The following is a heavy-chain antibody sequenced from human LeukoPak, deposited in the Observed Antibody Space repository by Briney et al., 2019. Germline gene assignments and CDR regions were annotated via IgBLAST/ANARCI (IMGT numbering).Heavy chain of an antibody. D-gene: IGHD4-23*01. J-gene: IGHJ4*02. V-gene: IGHV3-23*01. Sequence: GGSLRLSCTVSGFTVSSNSMSWVRQAPGKGLEWVSAISGSGGSTYYADSVKGRFTISRDNSKNTLYLQMNSLRAEDTAVYYCAKDIHHGGNRGVYFDYWGQGTLVTVSS. CDR2: ISGSGGST. CDR1: GFTVSSNS. CDR3: AKDIHHGGNRGVYFDY.